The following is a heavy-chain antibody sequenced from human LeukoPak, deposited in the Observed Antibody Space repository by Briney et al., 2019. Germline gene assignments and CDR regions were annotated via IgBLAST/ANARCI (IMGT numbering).Heavy chain of an antibody. CDR3: AKTSRYSNGWYEADY. V-gene: IGHV3-23*01. D-gene: IGHD6-19*01. Sequence: GGSLRLSCAASGFTFSNYAMSWVRQAPGKGLEWVSAISGSGGRTYYADSVKGRFTISRDNSKNTLYLQMNSPRAEDTAVYYCAKTSRYSNGWYEADYWGQGTLVTVSS. J-gene: IGHJ4*02. CDR2: ISGSGGRT. CDR1: GFTFSNYA.